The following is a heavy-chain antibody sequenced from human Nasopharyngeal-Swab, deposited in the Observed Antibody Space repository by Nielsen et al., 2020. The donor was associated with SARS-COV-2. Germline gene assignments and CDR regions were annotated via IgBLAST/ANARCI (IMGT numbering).Heavy chain of an antibody. Sequence: GSMRLFYAVSGCSFSSDYWGWIRQPPGKGLEWIGCVSYSGRTDYNPSLKSRVTISIDTSKKHFSLVLSSLTAADTALYYCTRGSLRTAPDCWGQGTLVTSPQ. CDR1: GCSFSSDY. D-gene: IGHD4-17*01. V-gene: IGHV4-59*12. J-gene: IGHJ4*02. CDR2: VSYSGRT. CDR3: TRGSLRTAPDC.